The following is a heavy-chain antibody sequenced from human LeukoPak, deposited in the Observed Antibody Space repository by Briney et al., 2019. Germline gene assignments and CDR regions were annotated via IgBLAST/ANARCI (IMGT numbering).Heavy chain of an antibody. J-gene: IGHJ5*02. CDR2: ISYGGSNK. D-gene: IGHD4-4*01. CDR3: ARDSPNGLTTQNFNWFDP. CDR1: GFTFSSYA. Sequence: GGSLRLSCAASGFTFSSYAMHWVRQAPGKGLEWVAVISYGGSNKYYADSVKGRFTISRDNSENTLYLQMNSLRAEDTAVYYCARDSPNGLTTQNFNWFDPWGQGTLVTVSS. V-gene: IGHV3-30-3*01.